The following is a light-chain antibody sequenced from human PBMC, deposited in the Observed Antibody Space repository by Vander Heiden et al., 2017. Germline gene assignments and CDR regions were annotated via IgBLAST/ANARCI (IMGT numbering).Light chain of an antibody. J-gene: IGKJ2*01. V-gene: IGKV3-20*01. CDR2: GVS. CDR1: QSVSSSY. Sequence: EIVLTQSPGTPSLSPGERAILSCRASQSVSSSYLAWYQKKPGQAPRLLIYGVSSRATGIPDRCSGSGSGTDFTLTINRLEPEDSAVYYCQQYGSSPYTFGQGTKLEIK. CDR3: QQYGSSPYT.